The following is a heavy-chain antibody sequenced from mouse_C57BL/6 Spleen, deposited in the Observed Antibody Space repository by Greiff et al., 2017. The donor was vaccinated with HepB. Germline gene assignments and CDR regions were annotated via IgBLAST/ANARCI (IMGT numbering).Heavy chain of an antibody. CDR1: GYTFTSYW. D-gene: IGHD2-3*01. J-gene: IGHJ4*01. CDR2: IYPGSGST. CDR3: ARKFYDGYYGAMDY. V-gene: IGHV1-55*01. Sequence: QVQLQQPGAELVKPGASVKMTCKASGYTFTSYWITWVKQRPGQGLEWIGDIYPGSGSTNYNEKFKSKATLTVDTSSSTAYMQLSSLTSEDSAVYYCARKFYDGYYGAMDYWGQGTSVTVSS.